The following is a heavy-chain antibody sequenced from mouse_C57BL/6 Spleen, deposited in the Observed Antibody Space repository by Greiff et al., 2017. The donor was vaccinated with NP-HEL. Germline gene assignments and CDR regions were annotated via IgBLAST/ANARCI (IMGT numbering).Heavy chain of an antibody. J-gene: IGHJ4*01. Sequence: QVQLQQPGAELVKPGASVKLSCKASGYTFTSYWMQWVKQRPGQGLEWIGEIDPSDSYTTYNQKFKGKATLTVDTSSSTAYMQLSSLTSEDSAVYYCARGGDYYGSSGYYYAMDYWGQGTSVTVSS. V-gene: IGHV1-50*01. CDR3: ARGGDYYGSSGYYYAMDY. CDR2: IDPSDSYT. D-gene: IGHD1-1*01. CDR1: GYTFTSYW.